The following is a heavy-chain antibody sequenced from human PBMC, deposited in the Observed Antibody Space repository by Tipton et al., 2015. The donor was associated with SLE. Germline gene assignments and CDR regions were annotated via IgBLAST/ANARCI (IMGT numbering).Heavy chain of an antibody. CDR3: ARAGDGYNYYYYGMDV. Sequence: SLRLSCAASGFTFSSYWMHWVRRAPGKGLVWVSSISSGSSYIYYADSVKGRFTISRDNAKNSLYLQMNSLRAEDTAVYYCARAGDGYNYYYYGMDVWGQGTTVTVSS. CDR1: GFTFSSYW. J-gene: IGHJ6*02. V-gene: IGHV3-21*01. CDR2: ISSGSSYI. D-gene: IGHD5-24*01.